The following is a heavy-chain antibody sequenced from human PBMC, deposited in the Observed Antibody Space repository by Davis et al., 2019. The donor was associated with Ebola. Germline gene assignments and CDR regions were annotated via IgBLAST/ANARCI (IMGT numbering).Heavy chain of an antibody. Sequence: GESLKISCAASGFTFNTYAMHWVRQAPGKGLEWVAVISYDGTHKYYADSVKGRFTISRDNSKNTLYMQMNSLRAEDTAVYYCAKAVYYYYMDVWGKGTTVTVSS. CDR1: GFTFNTYA. J-gene: IGHJ6*03. CDR2: ISYDGTHK. CDR3: AKAVYYYYMDV. V-gene: IGHV3-33*05.